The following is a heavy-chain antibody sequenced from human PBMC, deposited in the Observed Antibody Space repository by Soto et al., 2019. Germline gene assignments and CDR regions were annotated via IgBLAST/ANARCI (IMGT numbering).Heavy chain of an antibody. Sequence: GGCLRLHCATSGFTFSRYTMNWVRQAPGKGLEWVSSISSSSSYIYYADSVKGRFTISRDNAKNSLYLQMNSLRVEGTAFYYCARDPSRHYYDSWTSSLTHYWGQGTLVTVSS. D-gene: IGHD3-10*01. CDR2: ISSSSSYI. V-gene: IGHV3-21*01. CDR3: ARDPSRHYYDSWTSSLTHY. CDR1: GFTFSRYT. J-gene: IGHJ4*02.